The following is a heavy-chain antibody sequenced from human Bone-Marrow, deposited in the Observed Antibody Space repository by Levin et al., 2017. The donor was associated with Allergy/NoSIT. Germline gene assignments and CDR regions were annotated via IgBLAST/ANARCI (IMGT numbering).Heavy chain of an antibody. D-gene: IGHD2-2*01. CDR3: AREDIVVVPAAPADYYYYYMDV. CDR2: ISSSSSYI. Sequence: SCAASGFTFSSYSMNWVRQAPGKGLEWVSSISSSSSYIYYADSVKGRFTISRDNAKNSLYLQMNSLRAEDSAVYYCAREDIVVVPAAPADYYYYYMDVWGKGTTVTVSS. J-gene: IGHJ6*03. CDR1: GFTFSSYS. V-gene: IGHV3-21*01.